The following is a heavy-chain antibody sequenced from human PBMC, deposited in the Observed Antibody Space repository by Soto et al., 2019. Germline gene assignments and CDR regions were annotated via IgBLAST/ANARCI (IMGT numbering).Heavy chain of an antibody. J-gene: IGHJ3*02. V-gene: IGHV4-59*08. CDR1: GGSISSYY. D-gene: IGHD3-3*01. CDR2: IYYSGST. CDR3: ARHEHDFGSGPRGAFDI. Sequence: SETLSLTCTVSGGSISSYYWSWIRQPPGKGLEWIGYIYYSGSTNYNPSLKSRVTISVDTSKNQFSLKLSSVTAADTAVYYCARHEHDFGSGPRGAFDIWGQGKMVTVSS.